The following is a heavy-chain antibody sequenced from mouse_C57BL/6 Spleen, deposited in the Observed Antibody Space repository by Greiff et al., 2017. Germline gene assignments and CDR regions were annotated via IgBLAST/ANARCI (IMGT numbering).Heavy chain of an antibody. CDR1: GFSLTSYG. Sequence: QVQLKESGPGLVAPSQSLSITCTVSGFSLTSYGVSWVRQPPGKGLEWLGVIWGDGSTNYHSALISRLSISKGNSKSQVFLKLNRLQTDDTATYYCAKEGDYYGSSRYYYAMDYWGQGTSVTVSS. CDR3: AKEGDYYGSSRYYYAMDY. CDR2: IWGDGST. V-gene: IGHV2-3*01. D-gene: IGHD1-1*01. J-gene: IGHJ4*01.